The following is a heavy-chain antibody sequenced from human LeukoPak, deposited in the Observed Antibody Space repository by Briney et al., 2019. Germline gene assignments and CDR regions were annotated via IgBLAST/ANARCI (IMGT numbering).Heavy chain of an antibody. CDR1: GFTFSSYA. Sequence: PGGSLRLSCAASGFTFSSYAMSWVRQAPGKGLEWVSAISGGSTYYADSVKGRFTISRDNSKNTLYLQMNSLRAEDTAVYYCAKGPNTIFGVVDYYFDYWGQGTLVTVSS. V-gene: IGHV3-23*01. J-gene: IGHJ4*02. D-gene: IGHD3-3*01. CDR3: AKGPNTIFGVVDYYFDY. CDR2: ISGGST.